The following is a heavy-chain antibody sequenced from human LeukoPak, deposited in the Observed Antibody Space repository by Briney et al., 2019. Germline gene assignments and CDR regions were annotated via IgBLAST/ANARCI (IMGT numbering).Heavy chain of an antibody. CDR3: AKDLGDYGGNSDLNY. D-gene: IGHD4-23*01. Sequence: PGRSLRLSCAASGFTFSNYGMHWVRQAPGKGLEWVAIISYDGSNKYYADSVKGRFTISRDNSKNTLYLQMNSLRAEDTAVYYCAKDLGDYGGNSDLNYWGQGTLVTVSS. CDR2: ISYDGSNK. V-gene: IGHV3-30*18. CDR1: GFTFSNYG. J-gene: IGHJ4*02.